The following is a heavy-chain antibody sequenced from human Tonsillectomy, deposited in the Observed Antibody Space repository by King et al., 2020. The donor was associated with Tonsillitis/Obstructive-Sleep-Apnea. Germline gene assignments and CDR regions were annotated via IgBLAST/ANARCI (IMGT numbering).Heavy chain of an antibody. CDR3: ARDWLYYYGSGSSGWFDP. Sequence: VQLVESGGGLVKPGGSLRLSCAASRFTFSDYYMSWIRQAPGKGLEWVSYISISGTTIYYADSVKGRFTISRDNAKNSLYLQMNSLRAEDTAVYYCARDWLYYYGSGSSGWFDPWGQGTLVTVSS. V-gene: IGHV3-11*01. D-gene: IGHD3-10*01. CDR2: ISISGTTI. CDR1: RFTFSDYY. J-gene: IGHJ5*02.